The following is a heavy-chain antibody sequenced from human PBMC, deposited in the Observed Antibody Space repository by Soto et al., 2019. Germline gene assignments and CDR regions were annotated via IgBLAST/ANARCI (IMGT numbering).Heavy chain of an antibody. V-gene: IGHV4-30-2*01. D-gene: IGHD4-4*01. CDR3: DRYSNHAVRSYYFDY. CDR1: GGSISSGDYS. CDR2: IYHSGST. Sequence: SETLSLTCTVSGGSISSGDYSWSWIRQPPGKGLEWIGYIYHSGSTYYNPSLKSRVTISVDRSKNQFSLKLSSVTAADTAVYYCDRYSNHAVRSYYFDYWGQGTLVNVSS. J-gene: IGHJ4*02.